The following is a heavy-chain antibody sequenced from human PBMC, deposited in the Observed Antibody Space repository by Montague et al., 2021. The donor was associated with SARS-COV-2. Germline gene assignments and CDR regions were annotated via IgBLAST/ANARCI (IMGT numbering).Heavy chain of an antibody. CDR3: ARLGRYQPLLYYYSGLNV. V-gene: IGHV3-74*01. D-gene: IGHD2-2*01. CDR1: GFTFSSYC. J-gene: IGHJ6*02. Sequence: SLRLSCAASGFTFSSYCMHWVRQAPGKGLVWVARINSDGSSTNYADSVKGRFTISRDNAKNTLYLQMNRLRAEDTAVYYCARLGRYQPLLYYYSGLNVWGQGTLVTVSS. CDR2: INSDGSST.